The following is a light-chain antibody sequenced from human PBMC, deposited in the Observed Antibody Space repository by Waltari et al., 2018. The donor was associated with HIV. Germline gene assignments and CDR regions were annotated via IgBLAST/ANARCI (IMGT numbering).Light chain of an antibody. CDR2: EVT. CDR1: SSDIGNSNL. J-gene: IGLJ2*01. Sequence: QSALTQPASVSGSPGQSISISCTEASSDIGNSNLVSWYQHHTGRAPNLLSFEVTKRPSGVSNRFSCSKSGNTASLTISDRQAEDEADYYCCSYASSGTLVVFGGGTRVTVL. V-gene: IGLV2-23*02. CDR3: CSYASSGTLVV.